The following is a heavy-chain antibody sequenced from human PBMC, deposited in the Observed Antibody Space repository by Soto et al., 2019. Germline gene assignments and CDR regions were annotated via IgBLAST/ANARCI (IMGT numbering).Heavy chain of an antibody. CDR2: ISYTGST. CDR3: ARALRGVVVVAAREMDV. Sequence: QVQLQESGPGLVKPSETLSLTCSVSGGSISSDYWSWIRQPPGKGLEWIGYISYTGSTNYNPSLKSRVTISVDTSKNQFSLNLRSVTAADTAVYYCARALRGVVVVAAREMDVGGQGTTVTVSS. CDR1: GGSISSDY. J-gene: IGHJ6*02. V-gene: IGHV4-59*01. D-gene: IGHD2-15*01.